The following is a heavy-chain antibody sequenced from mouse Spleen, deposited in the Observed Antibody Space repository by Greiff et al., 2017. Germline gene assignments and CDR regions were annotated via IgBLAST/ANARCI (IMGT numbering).Heavy chain of an antibody. V-gene: IGHV1-82*01. D-gene: IGHD2-14*01. J-gene: IGHJ2*01. Sequence: ESGPELVKPGASVKISCKASGYAFSSSWMNWVKQTPGTGLEWIGRIYPGDGDTNYNGKFKGKATLTADKSSSTAYMQLSSLTSEDSAVYFCARGGVRLYYFDCWGQGTTLTVSS. CDR1: GYAFSSSW. CDR3: ARGGVRLYYFDC. CDR2: IYPGDGDT.